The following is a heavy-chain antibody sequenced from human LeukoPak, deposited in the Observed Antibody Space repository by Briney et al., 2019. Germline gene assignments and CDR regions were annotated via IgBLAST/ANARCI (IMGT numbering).Heavy chain of an antibody. CDR3: ARLTGYSSSWYTDY. Sequence: SETLSLTCAVYGGSFSGYYWSWIRQPPGKGLEWIGEINHSGSTNYNPSLKSRVTISVDTSKNQFSLKLSSVTAADTAVYYCARLTGYSSSWYTDYWGQGTLVTVSS. V-gene: IGHV4-34*01. D-gene: IGHD6-13*01. CDR1: GGSFSGYY. CDR2: INHSGST. J-gene: IGHJ4*02.